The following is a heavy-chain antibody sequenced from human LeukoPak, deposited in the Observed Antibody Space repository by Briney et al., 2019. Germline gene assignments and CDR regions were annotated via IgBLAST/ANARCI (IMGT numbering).Heavy chain of an antibody. CDR3: ARSGSTLISWFDP. Sequence: ASVKVSCKASGYTFTSYDINWVRQATGQGLEWMGWMNPNSGNTGYAQKLQGRVTMTRNTSISTAYMELSSLRSEDTAVYYCARSGSTLISWFDPWGQGTLVTVSS. CDR1: GYTFTSYD. J-gene: IGHJ5*02. D-gene: IGHD2-2*01. CDR2: MNPNSGNT. V-gene: IGHV1-8*01.